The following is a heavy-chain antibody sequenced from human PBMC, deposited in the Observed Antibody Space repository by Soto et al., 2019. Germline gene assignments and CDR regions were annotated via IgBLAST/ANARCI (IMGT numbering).Heavy chain of an antibody. J-gene: IGHJ6*02. Sequence: GGSLRLSCAASGFTFRTYWMHWVRQVAGKGLVWVAHINTDGTGTSYADSVKGRFTISRDNSKNTLYLQMNSLRAEDTAVYYCAKDLSHYYGSGSYYNALDVWGQGTTVTVSS. CDR2: INTDGTGT. CDR1: GFTFRTYW. CDR3: AKDLSHYYGSGSYYNALDV. D-gene: IGHD3-10*01. V-gene: IGHV3-74*01.